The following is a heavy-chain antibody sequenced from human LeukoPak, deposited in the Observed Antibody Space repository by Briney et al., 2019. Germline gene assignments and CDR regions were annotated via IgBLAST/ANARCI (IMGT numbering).Heavy chain of an antibody. D-gene: IGHD3-10*01. V-gene: IGHV4-30-2*01. CDR3: ATVFMVRGSVFDP. CDR1: GGSISSGGYS. Sequence: SETLPVTCTVSGGSISSGGYSWSWIRQPPGKGLEWIGYIYHSGSTYYNPSLKSRVTISLDRSKNQFSLKLTSVTAADTAVYYCATVFMVRGSVFDPWGQGTLVTVSS. J-gene: IGHJ5*02. CDR2: IYHSGST.